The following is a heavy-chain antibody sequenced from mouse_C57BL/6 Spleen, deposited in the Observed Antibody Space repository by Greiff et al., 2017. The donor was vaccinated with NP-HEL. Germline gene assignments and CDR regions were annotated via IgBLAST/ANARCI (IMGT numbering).Heavy chain of an antibody. CDR2: IYPGDGDT. J-gene: IGHJ3*01. V-gene: IGHV1-80*01. CDR3: AREISPITPFAY. CDR1: GYAFSSYW. Sequence: QVQLQQSGAELVKPGASVKISCKASGYAFSSYWMNWVKQRPGKGLEWIGQIYPGDGDTNYNGKFKGKATLTADKSSSTAYMQLSSLTSEDSAVYFCAREISPITPFAYWGQGTLVTVSA. D-gene: IGHD1-1*01.